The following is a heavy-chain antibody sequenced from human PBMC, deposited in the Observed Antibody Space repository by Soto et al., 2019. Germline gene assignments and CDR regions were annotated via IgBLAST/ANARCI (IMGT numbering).Heavy chain of an antibody. J-gene: IGHJ4*02. V-gene: IGHV4-34*01. D-gene: IGHD6-6*01. Sequence: SETLSLTCAVYGGSFSGYYWSWIRQPPGKGLEWIGEINHSGSTNYNPSLKSRVTISVDTSKNQFSLKLSSVTAADTAVYYCARGGIAASPSIARHRYWGQGTLVTVSS. CDR2: INHSGST. CDR1: GGSFSGYY. CDR3: ARGGIAASPSIARHRY.